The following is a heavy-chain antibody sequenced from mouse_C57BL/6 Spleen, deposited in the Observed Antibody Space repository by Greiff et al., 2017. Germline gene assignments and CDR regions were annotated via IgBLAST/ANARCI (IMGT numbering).Heavy chain of an antibody. CDR2: INPSTGGT. CDR3: ARPYGIHAMDY. V-gene: IGHV1-42*01. J-gene: IGHJ4*01. Sequence: VQLQQSGPELVKPGASVKISCKASGYSFTGYYMNWVKQSPEKSLEWIGEINPSTGGTTYNQKFKAKATLTVDKSSSTAYMQLKRLTSEDSAVYYCARPYGIHAMDYWGQGTSVTVSS. CDR1: GYSFTGYY. D-gene: IGHD2-10*02.